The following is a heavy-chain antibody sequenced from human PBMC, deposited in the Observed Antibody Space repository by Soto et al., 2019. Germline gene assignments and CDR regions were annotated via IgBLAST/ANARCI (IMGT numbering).Heavy chain of an antibody. CDR1: GGSVTSDKDY. CDR2: ISNSGST. J-gene: IGHJ4*02. D-gene: IGHD5-18*01. V-gene: IGHV4-30-4*01. CDR3: ATESGSTYGYFDH. Sequence: PXETLSLTCTVSGGSVTSDKDYWTWIRQSPGKGLEWIGYISNSGSTGYNPSLKTRLSMSVDRSKNQFTLRLTSVTAADTAVYFCATESGSTYGYFDHWGQGTQVTVSS.